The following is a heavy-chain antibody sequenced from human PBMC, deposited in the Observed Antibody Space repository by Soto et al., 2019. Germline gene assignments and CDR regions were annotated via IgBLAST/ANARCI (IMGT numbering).Heavy chain of an antibody. CDR3: ARGTVTKYFDY. D-gene: IGHD4-17*01. CDR2: INHSGST. CDR1: VGSFSGYY. V-gene: IGHV4-34*01. J-gene: IGHJ4*02. Sequence: SLTCAVYVGSFSGYYWSWIRQPPGKGLEWIGEINHSGSTNYNPSLKSRVTISVDTSKNQFSLKLSSVTAADTAVYYCARGTVTKYFDYWGQGTLVTVSS.